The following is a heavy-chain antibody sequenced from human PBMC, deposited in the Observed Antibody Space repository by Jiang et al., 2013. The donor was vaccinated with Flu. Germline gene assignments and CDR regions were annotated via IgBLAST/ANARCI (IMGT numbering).Heavy chain of an antibody. J-gene: IGHJ4*02. CDR1: GGSFSGYY. CDR2: INHSGST. CDR3: ARGDYGDYRYFDY. D-gene: IGHD4-17*01. V-gene: IGHV4-34*01. Sequence: LLKPSETLSLTCAVYGGSFSGYYWSWIRQPPGKGLEWIGEINHSGSTNYNPSLKSRVTISVDTSKNQFSLKLSSVTAADTAVYYCARGDYGDYRYFDYWGQGTLVTVSS.